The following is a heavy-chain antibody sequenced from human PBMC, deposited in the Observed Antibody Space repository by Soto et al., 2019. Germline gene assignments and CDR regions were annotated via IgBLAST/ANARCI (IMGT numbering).Heavy chain of an antibody. Sequence: QVQLVQSGAEVKKPGSSVKVSCKASGGTFSSYAISWVRQAPGQGVEWMGGIIPIFGTANYAQKFQGRVTITADESTSTAYMELSSLRSEDTAVYYCARHPRPFAVVAATTHNWFDPWGQGTLVTVSS. CDR3: ARHPRPFAVVAATTHNWFDP. CDR1: GGTFSSYA. V-gene: IGHV1-69*01. D-gene: IGHD2-15*01. J-gene: IGHJ5*02. CDR2: IIPIFGTA.